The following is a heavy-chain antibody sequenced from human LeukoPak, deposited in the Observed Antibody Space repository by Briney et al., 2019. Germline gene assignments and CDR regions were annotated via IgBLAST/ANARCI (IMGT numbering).Heavy chain of an antibody. V-gene: IGHV4-59*12. CDR3: ARSGSGYLRYYFDY. D-gene: IGHD5-12*01. CDR2: IYYSGST. Sequence: SETLSLTCTVSGGSISTYYWTWIRQPPGKGLEWIGYIYYSGSTNYNPSLKSRVTISVDTSKNQFSLKLSSVTAADTAVYYCARSGSGYLRYYFDYWGQGTLVTVSS. CDR1: GGSISTYY. J-gene: IGHJ4*02.